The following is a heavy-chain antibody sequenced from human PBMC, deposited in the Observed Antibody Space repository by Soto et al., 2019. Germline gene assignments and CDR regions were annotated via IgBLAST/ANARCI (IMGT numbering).Heavy chain of an antibody. J-gene: IGHJ4*02. CDR2: IYYTGST. CDR1: GDSVGSTSTYY. Sequence: QLVLQESGPGLVKPSETLSLSCAVSGDSVGSTSTYYWAWIRQSPGKGLEWIGSIYYTGSTYFKPSLQNRVTMSVDASKNQFSLSLSSVTAADSAVYFCAALTSRHDHGRNYPICCFFDVWGQGSLVTVSS. D-gene: IGHD3-3*01. CDR3: AALTSRHDHGRNYPICCFFDV. V-gene: IGHV4-39*07.